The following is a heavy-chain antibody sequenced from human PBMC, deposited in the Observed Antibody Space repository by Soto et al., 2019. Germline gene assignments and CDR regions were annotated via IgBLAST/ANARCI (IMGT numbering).Heavy chain of an antibody. D-gene: IGHD1-7*01. CDR1: GYTFTSYY. J-gene: IGHJ5*02. CDR2: INPSGGST. V-gene: IGHV1-46*01. Sequence: QVQLVQSGAEVKKPGASVKVSCKASGYTFTSYYMHWVRQAPGQGLEWMGIINPSGGSTSYAQKCQGRGTMTRDTAAITVYRELSTLRSEYTTVYYCARGPDTYNCNYMRGWFDPWGQGTLVTVSS. CDR3: ARGPDTYNCNYMRGWFDP.